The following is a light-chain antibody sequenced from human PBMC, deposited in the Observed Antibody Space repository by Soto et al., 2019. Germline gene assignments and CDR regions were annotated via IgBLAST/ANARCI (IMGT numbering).Light chain of an antibody. CDR2: EVT. V-gene: IGLV2-14*03. J-gene: IGLJ1*01. Sequence: QSALTQPASVSGSPGQSITTSCSGTSSDIGAYNYVSWYQQHPGRAPKLLIYEVTNRPSGVSYRFSGSKSGNTASLTISGLQAEDEGDYYCTSFATGRIYVFGSGTKLTVL. CDR1: SSDIGAYNY. CDR3: TSFATGRIYV.